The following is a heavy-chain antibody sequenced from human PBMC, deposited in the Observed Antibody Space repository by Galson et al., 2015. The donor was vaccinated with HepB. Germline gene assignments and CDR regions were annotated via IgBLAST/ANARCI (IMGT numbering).Heavy chain of an antibody. CDR1: GFTFSNYW. V-gene: IGHV3-7*01. D-gene: IGHD3-3*01. CDR3: AKLDFSEMSDF. J-gene: IGHJ3*01. Sequence: SLRLSCAASGFTFSNYWMSWVRQAPVKGLEWVASIKQDGSEGYYVDSVKGRFTISRDNAENSLDLQMNSLKVEDTAVYYCAKLDFSEMSDFWGQGTMVIVSS. CDR2: IKQDGSEG.